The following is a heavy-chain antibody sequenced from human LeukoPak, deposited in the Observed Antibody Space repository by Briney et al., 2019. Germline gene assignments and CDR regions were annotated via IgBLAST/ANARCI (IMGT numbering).Heavy chain of an antibody. CDR3: ARVRSSGWSYFDY. D-gene: IGHD6-19*01. CDR2: INSDGSST. Sequence: GGSLRLSCAASGFTFSSYWMHWVRQAPGKGLVWVSRINSDGSSTIYADSVKGRFTISRDNAKNTLYLQMNSLRAEDTAVYYCARVRSSGWSYFDYWGQGTLVTVSS. J-gene: IGHJ4*02. V-gene: IGHV3-74*01. CDR1: GFTFSSYW.